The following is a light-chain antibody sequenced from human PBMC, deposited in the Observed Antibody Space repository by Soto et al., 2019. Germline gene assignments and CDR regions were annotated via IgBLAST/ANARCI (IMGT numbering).Light chain of an antibody. CDR1: SSNIGAGRD. Sequence: QSALTQPPSVSGAPGQRVIISCTGSSSNIGAGRDVHWYRQFPGEAPKFLISDSNHRPSGVPDRFSVSKSGASASLAITGLRAEDEGDYFCQSYGTSLSGLDVFGTGTKVTVL. J-gene: IGLJ1*01. CDR2: DSN. V-gene: IGLV1-40*03. CDR3: QSYGTSLSGLDV.